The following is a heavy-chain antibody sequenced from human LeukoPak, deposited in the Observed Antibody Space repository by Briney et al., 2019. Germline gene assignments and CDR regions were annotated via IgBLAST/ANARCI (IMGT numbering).Heavy chain of an antibody. CDR3: ARDVAEGIYYFDY. D-gene: IGHD6-19*01. Sequence: GGSLRLSCAASGFTFSDYYMSWIRQAPGKGLEWVSYISSSGSTIYYADSVKGRFTISRDNAKNSLYLQMNSLRAEDTAVYYCARDVAEGIYYFDYWGPGTLVTGSS. CDR2: ISSSGSTI. V-gene: IGHV3-11*01. CDR1: GFTFSDYY. J-gene: IGHJ4*02.